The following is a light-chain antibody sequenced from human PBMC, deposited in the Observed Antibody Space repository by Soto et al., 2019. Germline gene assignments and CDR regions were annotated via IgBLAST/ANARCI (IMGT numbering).Light chain of an antibody. V-gene: IGKV3-15*01. Sequence: EIVMTQSPATLSVSPGERATLSCRASQSVRSKLAWYQQKLGQAPRLLIYGASTRATGIPARFSGSGSGTEFTLTISSLQSGDFAVYYCQQYDNWPAMYTFGRGTKLEIK. CDR3: QQYDNWPAMYT. J-gene: IGKJ2*01. CDR1: QSVRSK. CDR2: GAS.